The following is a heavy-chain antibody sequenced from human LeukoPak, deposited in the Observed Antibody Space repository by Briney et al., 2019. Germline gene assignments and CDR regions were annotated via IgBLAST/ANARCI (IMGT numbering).Heavy chain of an antibody. CDR3: VSFYETY. V-gene: IGHV3-11*06. J-gene: IGHJ4*02. Sequence: GGSLRLSCAASGFTFSDYYMSWVRQAPGKGLEWVSYISSSSSYTNYADSVKGRFTISKDNAKNTVYLQMNSLRAEDTAVYYCVSFYETYWGRGTLVTASS. D-gene: IGHD2/OR15-2a*01. CDR2: ISSSSSYT. CDR1: GFTFSDYY.